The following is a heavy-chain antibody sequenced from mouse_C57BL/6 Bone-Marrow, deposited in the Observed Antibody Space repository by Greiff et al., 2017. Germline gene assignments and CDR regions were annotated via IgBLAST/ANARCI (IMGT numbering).Heavy chain of an antibody. CDR1: GYAFSSSW. CDR3: ARYLFY. Sequence: QVQLQQSGPELVKPGASVKISCKASGYAFSSSWMNWVKQRPGKGLEWLGRIYPGDGDTNYNGKFKGKATLTADKSSSTAYMQLSSLTSEDSAVYFCARYLFYWGQGTTLTVSS. CDR2: IYPGDGDT. J-gene: IGHJ2*01. V-gene: IGHV1-82*01.